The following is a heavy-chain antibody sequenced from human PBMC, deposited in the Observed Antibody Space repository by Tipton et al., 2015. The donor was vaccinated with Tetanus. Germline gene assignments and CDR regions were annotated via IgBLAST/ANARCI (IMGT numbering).Heavy chain of an antibody. V-gene: IGHV4-31*03. J-gene: IGHJ5*02. D-gene: IGHD5-18*01. CDR3: ARGPQLWQASSWFDP. Sequence: TLSLTCTVSGGSISSGGYYWSWIRQNPGKGLEWIGYIYYSGSTYYNPSLKSRVTISVDTSKNQFSLKLGSVTAADTAVYYCARGPQLWQASSWFDPWGQGTLVTVSS. CDR2: IYYSGST. CDR1: GGSISSGGYY.